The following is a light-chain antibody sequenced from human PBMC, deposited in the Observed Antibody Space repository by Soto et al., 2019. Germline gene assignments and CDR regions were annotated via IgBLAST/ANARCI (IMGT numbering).Light chain of an antibody. CDR1: QSVRSSY. J-gene: IGKJ5*01. CDR2: GAS. CDR3: QQYGTSEII. Sequence: EIVLTQSPGTLSLSPGERATLSCRASQSVRSSYLAWYQQNAGQAPRLLIYGASSRATGIPDRFSGSGSGTDFTLTITRLEPEDFAVFYCQQYGTSEIIFGQGTRLEIK. V-gene: IGKV3-20*01.